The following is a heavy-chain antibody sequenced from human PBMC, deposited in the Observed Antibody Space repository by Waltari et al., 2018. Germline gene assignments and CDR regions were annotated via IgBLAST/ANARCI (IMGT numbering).Heavy chain of an antibody. CDR2: IYHSGST. CDR1: GYSISSVYS. V-gene: IGHV4-38-2*01. CDR3: ARAPYYFDY. Sequence: QVQLQESGPGLVKPSETLSLTCAVSGYSISSVYSWGWIRQPPGKGLEWIGSIYHSGSTYYNPSLKSRVTISVDTSKNQFSLKLSSVTAADTAVYYCARAPYYFDYWGQGTLVTVSS. J-gene: IGHJ4*02.